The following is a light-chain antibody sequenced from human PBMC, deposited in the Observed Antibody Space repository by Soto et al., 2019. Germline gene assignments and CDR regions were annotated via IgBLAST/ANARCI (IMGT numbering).Light chain of an antibody. J-gene: IGKJ2*01. CDR3: QQDGSSPHT. Sequence: EIVLTPSPGTLSLSPGERATLSCRASQSVSSNYLAWYQQKPGQSPRLLIYGASSRATGIPDRFSGSGSGTDFTLTISSLEPEDFAVYYCQQDGSSPHTFGRGTKLEIK. V-gene: IGKV3-20*01. CDR2: GAS. CDR1: QSVSSNY.